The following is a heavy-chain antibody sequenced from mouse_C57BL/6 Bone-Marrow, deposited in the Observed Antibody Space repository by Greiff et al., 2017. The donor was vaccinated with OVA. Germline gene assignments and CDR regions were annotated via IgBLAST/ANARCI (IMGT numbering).Heavy chain of an antibody. CDR1: GFSFNTYA. Sequence: EVMLVESGGGLVQPKGSLKLSCAASGFSFNTYAMNWVRQAPGKGLEWVARIRSKSNNYATYYADSVKDRFTISRDDSESMLYLQMNNLKTEDTAMYCCVLRLLRYWYFDVWGTGTTVTVSS. D-gene: IGHD1-1*01. J-gene: IGHJ1*03. CDR2: IRSKSNNYAT. CDR3: VLRLLRYWYFDV. V-gene: IGHV10-1*01.